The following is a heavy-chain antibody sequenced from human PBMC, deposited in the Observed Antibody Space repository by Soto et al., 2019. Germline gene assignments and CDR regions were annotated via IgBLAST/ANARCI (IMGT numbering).Heavy chain of an antibody. J-gene: IGHJ6*03. D-gene: IGHD1-26*01. Sequence: GGSLRLSCAASGFTFSSYGMHWVRQAPGKGLEWVAVIWYDGSNKYYADSVKGRFTISRDNSKNTLYLQMNSLRAEDTAVYYCAREGGVSPPVEDYYYYMDVWGKGTTVTVSS. CDR3: AREGGVSPPVEDYYYYMDV. CDR1: GFTFSSYG. V-gene: IGHV3-33*01. CDR2: IWYDGSNK.